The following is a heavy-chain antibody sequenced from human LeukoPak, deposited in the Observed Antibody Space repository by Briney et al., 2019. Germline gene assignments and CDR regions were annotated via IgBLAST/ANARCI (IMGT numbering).Heavy chain of an antibody. V-gene: IGHV3-23*01. Sequence: GGSLRLSCAASGFTFSRLAMTGVRQAPGKGREWVSTISASGPYYADAVRGRFTISRDNSRNTLSLQMDSLRAEDTAVYYCAKDHESDGYPCLDHWGLGTLVTVSS. J-gene: IGHJ4*02. CDR3: AKDHESDGYPCLDH. D-gene: IGHD3-22*01. CDR1: GFTFSRLA. CDR2: ISASGP.